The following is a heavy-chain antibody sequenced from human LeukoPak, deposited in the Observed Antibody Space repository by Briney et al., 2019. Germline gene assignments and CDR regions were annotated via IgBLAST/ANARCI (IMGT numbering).Heavy chain of an antibody. V-gene: IGHV4-59*01. D-gene: IGHD3-10*01. Sequence: SETLSLTCTVSGGSISSYYWSWIRQPPGKGLEWIGYIYYSGSTNYNPSLKSRVIISVDTSKNQFSLKLSSVTAADTAVYYCARATEGITMVRERGNYYYGMDVWGKGTTVTVSS. CDR2: IYYSGST. CDR3: ARATEGITMVRERGNYYYGMDV. J-gene: IGHJ6*04. CDR1: GGSISSYY.